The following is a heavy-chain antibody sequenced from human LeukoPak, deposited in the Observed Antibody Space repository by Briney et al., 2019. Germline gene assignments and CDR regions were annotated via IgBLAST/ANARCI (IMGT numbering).Heavy chain of an antibody. CDR3: VRDDQWAFDI. D-gene: IGHD2-8*01. J-gene: IGHJ3*02. Sequence: GGSLRLSCAAFGFTLSAFPMNWVRQAPGKGLEWLSHIKENSASIYYADSVRGRFTISRDEAKKSLYLQMNSLRAEDTAIYYCVRDDQWAFDIWGQGTMVTVSP. CDR1: GFTLSAFP. CDR2: IKENSASI. V-gene: IGHV3-48*01.